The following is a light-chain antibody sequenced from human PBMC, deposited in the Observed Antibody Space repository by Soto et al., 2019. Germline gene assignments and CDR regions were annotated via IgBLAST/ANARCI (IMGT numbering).Light chain of an antibody. Sequence: QSVLTQPPSVSAAPGQKVTISCSGSSSNIEGNSVSWYQQHPGTAPKLLIYDDNKRPSGIPDRFSGSKSGTSATLGITGFQTGDEADYYCGSWDSSLSAYVFGTGTKVTVL. V-gene: IGLV1-51*01. J-gene: IGLJ1*01. CDR2: DDN. CDR3: GSWDSSLSAYV. CDR1: SSNIEGNS.